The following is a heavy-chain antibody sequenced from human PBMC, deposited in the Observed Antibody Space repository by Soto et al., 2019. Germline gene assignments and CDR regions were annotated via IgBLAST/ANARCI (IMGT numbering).Heavy chain of an antibody. CDR2: INAGYGNT. V-gene: IGHV1-3*01. CDR3: ARDTGDGTFDF. Sequence: ASVKVSCKASGYTFSSYAMHWVLQAPGQRLEWMGWINAGYGNTKSSQKFQDRVTISRDTSASTAYMELTSLRSEDTAVYYCARDTGDGTFDFWGQGTLVTVSS. J-gene: IGHJ4*02. CDR1: GYTFSSYA. D-gene: IGHD7-27*01.